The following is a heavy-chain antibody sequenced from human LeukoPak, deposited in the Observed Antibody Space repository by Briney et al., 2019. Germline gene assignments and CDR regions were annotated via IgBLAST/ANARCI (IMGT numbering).Heavy chain of an antibody. CDR3: ARGSSSGESHWFDP. CDR1: GFTFSSYW. Sequence: GGSLRLSCAASGFTFSSYWMSWVRQAPGKGLEWVANIKQDGSEKYYVDSVKGRFTISRDNAKNSLYLQMNSLRAEDTAVYYCARGSSSGESHWFDPWGQGTLVTVSS. CDR2: IKQDGSEK. V-gene: IGHV3-7*01. J-gene: IGHJ5*02. D-gene: IGHD6-6*01.